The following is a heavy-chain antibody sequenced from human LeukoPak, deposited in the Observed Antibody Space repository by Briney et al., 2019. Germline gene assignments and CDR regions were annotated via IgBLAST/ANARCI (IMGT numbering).Heavy chain of an antibody. CDR3: ARAQSLGVFPPGGGYLDR. CDR1: GGSISSSDYY. D-gene: IGHD2-8*02. Sequence: MSSETLSLTCTVSGGSISSSDYYWSWIRQPPGKGLEWIGYIYYSGRTYYNPSLKSRVTISVDTSKNQFSLKLSSVTAPDTAVFYWARAQSLGVFPPGGGYLDRGGRGALFIVS. J-gene: IGHJ2*01. CDR2: IYYSGRT. V-gene: IGHV4-30-4*08.